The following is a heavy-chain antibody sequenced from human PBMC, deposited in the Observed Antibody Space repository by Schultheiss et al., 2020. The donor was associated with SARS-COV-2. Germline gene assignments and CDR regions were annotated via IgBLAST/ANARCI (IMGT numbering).Heavy chain of an antibody. V-gene: IGHV4-61*01. J-gene: IGHJ4*02. CDR3: AKRDGRGLVTSPDY. CDR2: IYTSGST. D-gene: IGHD3-10*01. CDR1: GGSVSSGSYY. Sequence: SETLSLTCTVSGGSVSSGSYYWSWIRQPPGKGLEWIGRIYTSGSTNYNPSLKSRVTISVDTSKNQFSLKLSSVTAADTAIYYCAKRDGRGLVTSPDYWGQGTLVTVSS.